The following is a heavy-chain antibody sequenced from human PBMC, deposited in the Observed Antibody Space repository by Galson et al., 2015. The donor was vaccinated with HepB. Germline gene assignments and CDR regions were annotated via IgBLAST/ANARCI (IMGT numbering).Heavy chain of an antibody. D-gene: IGHD3-10*01. CDR3: ARVFGYLYYYGSGSYFDY. J-gene: IGHJ4*02. Sequence: SLRLSCAASGFTFSSSGMHWVRQAPGKGLEWVAVIWYDGSNKYYADSVKGRFTISRDNSKNTLYLQMNSLRAEDTAVYYCARVFGYLYYYGSGSYFDYWGQGTLVTVSS. CDR2: IWYDGSNK. V-gene: IGHV3-33*01. CDR1: GFTFSSSG.